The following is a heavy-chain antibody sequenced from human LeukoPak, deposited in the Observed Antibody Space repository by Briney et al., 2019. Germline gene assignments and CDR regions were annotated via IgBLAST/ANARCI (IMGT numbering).Heavy chain of an antibody. J-gene: IGHJ6*03. Sequence: ASVKVSCKASGYTFTGYYMHWVRQAPGQGLEWMGIINPSGGTTNYAQKFQGRVTMTRDTSTSTVYMELSSLRSEDTAVYYCARDMYDILTGDKDIYYYYYMDVWGKGTTVTISS. CDR1: GYTFTGYY. CDR2: INPSGGTT. D-gene: IGHD3-9*01. V-gene: IGHV1-46*01. CDR3: ARDMYDILTGDKDIYYYYYMDV.